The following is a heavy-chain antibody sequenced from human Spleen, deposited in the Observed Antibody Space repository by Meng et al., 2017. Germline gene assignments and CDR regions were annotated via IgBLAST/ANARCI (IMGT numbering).Heavy chain of an antibody. CDR1: GGSISSSSYY. CDR3: ARDHRERFYYYDSSGYLY. D-gene: IGHD3-22*01. J-gene: IGHJ4*02. V-gene: IGHV4-39*07. CDR2: IYYIGST. Sequence: SETLSPTCTVSGGSISSSSYYWGWIRQPPGKGLEWIGSIYYIGSTYYNPSLKSRVSISVDTTKNQFSLKLSSVTAADTAVYYCARDHRERFYYYDSSGYLYWGQGTLVTVSS.